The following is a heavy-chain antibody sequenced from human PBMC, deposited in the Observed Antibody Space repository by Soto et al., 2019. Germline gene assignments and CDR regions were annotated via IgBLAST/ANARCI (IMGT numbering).Heavy chain of an antibody. CDR3: AKTSGSGSYSWFEP. D-gene: IGHD3-3*01. Sequence: VGSLRLSCESSVFTFSNYAMTCVRHSPGKGLEWVAAIYGTGSTTYYADSVKGRFTISRDNSNNTLYLEMNSLRVEDTARYYCAKTSGSGSYSWFEPWGQGTVGSVSS. CDR2: IYGTGSTT. CDR1: VFTFSNYA. J-gene: IGHJ5*02. V-gene: IGHV3-23*01.